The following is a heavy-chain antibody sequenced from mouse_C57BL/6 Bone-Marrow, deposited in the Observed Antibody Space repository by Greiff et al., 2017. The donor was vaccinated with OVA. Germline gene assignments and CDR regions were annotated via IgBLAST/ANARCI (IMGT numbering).Heavy chain of an antibody. CDR3: ARGIYYGYDDAMDY. D-gene: IGHD2-2*01. V-gene: IGHV1-18*01. CDR2: INPNNGGT. J-gene: IGHJ4*01. CDR1: GFTFTDYN. Sequence: VQLQQSGPELVKPGASVKLPCTASGFTFTDYNMDWVKQSHGKSLEWIGDINPNNGGTIYNQKFKGKATLTVDKSSSTAYMELRSLTSEDTAVYYCARGIYYGYDDAMDYWGQRISVTVSS.